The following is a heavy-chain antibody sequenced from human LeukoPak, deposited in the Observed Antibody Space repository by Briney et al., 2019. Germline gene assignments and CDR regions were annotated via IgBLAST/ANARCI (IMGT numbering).Heavy chain of an antibody. Sequence: GGSLTLSCIASGFSSSNSAISWVRQAPGKGLEWVSGVSGSGGSTYYADSMKGRFTISRDNSKNTVYLQMNSLRAEDTAVYYCAKDTHFWTSNYFDYCGQESRVTVSS. V-gene: IGHV3-23*01. CDR3: AKDTHFWTSNYFDY. D-gene: IGHD3/OR15-3a*01. CDR1: GFSSSNSA. J-gene: IGHJ4*02. CDR2: VSGSGGST.